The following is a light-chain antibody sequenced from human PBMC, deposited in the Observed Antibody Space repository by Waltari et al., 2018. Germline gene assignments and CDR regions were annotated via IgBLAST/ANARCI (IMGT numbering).Light chain of an antibody. CDR3: QTGGHGTWV. CDR1: SGHSSNI. Sequence: QLVLTQSPSASASLGASVKLTCTLSSGHSSNIVAWLQQQPEKGPRFLMKVNSDGSHSKGDEIPDRFSGSSSGAERYLTISSVQSEDEAVYYCQTGGHGTWVFGGGTKLTVL. V-gene: IGLV4-69*01. CDR2: VNSDGSH. J-gene: IGLJ3*02.